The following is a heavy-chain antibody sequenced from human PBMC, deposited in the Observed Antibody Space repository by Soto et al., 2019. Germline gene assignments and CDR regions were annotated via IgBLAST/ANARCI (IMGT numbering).Heavy chain of an antibody. CDR2: ISGSGGST. CDR1: GFTFSSYA. J-gene: IGHJ4*02. D-gene: IGHD4-17*01. V-gene: IGHV3-23*01. Sequence: GGSLRLSCAASGFTFSSYAMSWVRQAPGKGLEWVSAISGSGGSTYYADSVKGRFTISRDNSKNTLYLQMNSLRAEDTAVYYCAKDFFGDYFTPNFDYWGQGTLVTVSS. CDR3: AKDFFGDYFTPNFDY.